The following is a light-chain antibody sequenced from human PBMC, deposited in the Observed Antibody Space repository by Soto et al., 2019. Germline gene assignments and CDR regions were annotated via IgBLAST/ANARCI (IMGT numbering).Light chain of an antibody. CDR3: QSYYSSLNGWV. J-gene: IGLJ3*02. V-gene: IGLV1-40*01. Sequence: QSVLTQPPSVSGAPGQRVTISCTGSSCDIGAGYDVHWYQQLPGTAPKLLIYGNSNRPSGVPDRFSGSKSGTSASLAITGLQAEDEADYYCQSYYSSLNGWVFGGGTKLTVL. CDR1: SCDIGAGYD. CDR2: GNS.